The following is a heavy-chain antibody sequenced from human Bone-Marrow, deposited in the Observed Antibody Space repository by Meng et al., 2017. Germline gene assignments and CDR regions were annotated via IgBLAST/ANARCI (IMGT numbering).Heavy chain of an antibody. CDR3: ASLYGDSSVWYLDL. J-gene: IGHJ2*01. Sequence: QGHLQESGQGLVKPYQTLALTCTVSGGSISSGNHYWSWIRQHPGKGLEYIGYIYYSGSTYYNPSLKSRVIISVDTSKNQFSLRLNSVTAADTAVYYCASLYGDSSVWYLDLWGRGTLVTVSS. CDR2: IYYSGST. D-gene: IGHD4-17*01. V-gene: IGHV4-31*03. CDR1: GGSISSGNHY.